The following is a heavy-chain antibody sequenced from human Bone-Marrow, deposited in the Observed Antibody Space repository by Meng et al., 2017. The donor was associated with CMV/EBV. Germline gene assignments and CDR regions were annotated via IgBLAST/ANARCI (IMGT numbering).Heavy chain of an antibody. CDR1: GYNYNGYY. V-gene: IGHV1-2*02. Sequence: KVSCKASGYNYNGYYMHWVRQDPGQGLEWMGWINPKRGGTNNAQKFQGRVTMTRDTSISTAYMELSRLRSDDTAVYYCARRAGWFDPWGQGTLVTVSS. CDR2: INPKRGGT. J-gene: IGHJ5*02. CDR3: ARRAGWFDP.